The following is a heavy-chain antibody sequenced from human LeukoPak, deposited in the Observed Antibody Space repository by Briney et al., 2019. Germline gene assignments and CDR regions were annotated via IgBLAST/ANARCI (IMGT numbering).Heavy chain of an antibody. CDR2: ISSNIIKT. D-gene: IGHD3-3*01. CDR1: GFTFSSYS. Sequence: PGGSLRLSCAASGFTFSSYSMSGVRQAPGKGVEWVSYISSNIIKTYYADSVRGRFIVSRDNAKNSLYLQINSLRAEDTAVYYCAGSTLWSGIFQYWGQGTLVTVSS. CDR3: AGSTLWSGIFQY. J-gene: IGHJ1*01. V-gene: IGHV3-48*01.